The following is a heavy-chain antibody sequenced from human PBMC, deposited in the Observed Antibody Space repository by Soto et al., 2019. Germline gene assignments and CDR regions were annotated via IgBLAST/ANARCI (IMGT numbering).Heavy chain of an antibody. CDR1: GFTFSSYW. D-gene: IGHD6-13*01. CDR2: IKQDGSEK. V-gene: IGHV3-7*03. Sequence: GGSLRLSCAASGFTFSSYWMSWVRQAPGKGLEWVANIKQDGSEKYYVDSVKGRFTISRDNAKNSLYLQMNSLRAEDTAVYYCAKDRYAHKPYSSSWPIDYWGQGTLVTVSS. J-gene: IGHJ4*02. CDR3: AKDRYAHKPYSSSWPIDY.